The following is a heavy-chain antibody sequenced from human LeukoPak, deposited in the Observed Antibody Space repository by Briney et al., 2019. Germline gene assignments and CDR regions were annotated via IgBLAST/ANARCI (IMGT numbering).Heavy chain of an antibody. CDR2: ISWNSGSI. D-gene: IGHD3-22*01. CDR3: ATDYYDSSGIPLPLGY. J-gene: IGHJ4*02. Sequence: GGSLRLSCAASGFTFDDYAMHWARQAPGKGLEWVSGISWNSGSIGYADSVKGRFTISRDNAKNSLYLQMNSLRAEDMALYYCATDYYDSSGIPLPLGYWGQGTLVTVSS. V-gene: IGHV3-9*03. CDR1: GFTFDDYA.